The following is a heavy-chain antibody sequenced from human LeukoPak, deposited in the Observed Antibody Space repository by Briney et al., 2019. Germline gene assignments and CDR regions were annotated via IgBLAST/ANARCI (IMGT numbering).Heavy chain of an antibody. CDR3: ARDNPSITMIVVEDNDDAFDI. J-gene: IGHJ3*02. V-gene: IGHV3-74*01. Sequence: GGSLRLSCAASGFTLSSHWMHWVRQAPGKGLVWVSRISIDGSRTTYADSVKGRFTISRDNAKNMLYLQMNSLRAEDTAVYYCARDNPSITMIVVEDNDDAFDIWGQGTMVTVSS. CDR1: GFTLSSHW. D-gene: IGHD3-22*01. CDR2: ISIDGSRT.